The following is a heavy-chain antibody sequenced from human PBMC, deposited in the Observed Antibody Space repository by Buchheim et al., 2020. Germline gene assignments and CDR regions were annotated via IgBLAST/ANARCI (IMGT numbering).Heavy chain of an antibody. J-gene: IGHJ5*02. V-gene: IGHV1-69*04. CDR1: GGTFSSYA. Sequence: QVQLVQSGAEVKKPGSSVKVSCKASGGTFSSYAISWVRQAPGQGLEWMGRIIPILGIANYVQKFQGRVTITADKSTSTAYMELSSLRSEDTAVYYCARDESVVPAAMGWFDPWGQGTL. CDR2: IIPILGIA. CDR3: ARDESVVPAAMGWFDP. D-gene: IGHD2-2*01.